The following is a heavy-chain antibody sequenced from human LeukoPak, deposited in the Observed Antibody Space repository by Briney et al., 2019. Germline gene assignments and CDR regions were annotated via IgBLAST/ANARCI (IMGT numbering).Heavy chain of an antibody. V-gene: IGHV1-69*05. D-gene: IGHD2-2*01. CDR1: GGTFSSYA. J-gene: IGHJ6*03. CDR3: ARDRQDIVVVPAAPAHYYYMDV. CDR2: IIPIFGTA. Sequence: SVKVSCKASGGTFSSYAISWVRQAPGQGLEWMGGIIPIFGTANYAQKFQGRVTITTDESTSTAYMELSSLRSDDTAVHYCARDRQDIVVVPAAPAHYYYMDVWGKGTTVTVSS.